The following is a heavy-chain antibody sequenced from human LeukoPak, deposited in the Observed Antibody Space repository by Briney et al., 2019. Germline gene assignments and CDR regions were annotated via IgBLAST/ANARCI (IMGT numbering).Heavy chain of an antibody. CDR2: VYYKGDT. J-gene: IGHJ3*01. Sequence: SETLPLTCSVSGGSTTGYFWTWIRQPPGKGPEWIGYVYYKGDTCYSPSLDSRVSISVDTSKKQFSLKLNSVTAADTAMYYCARHVTVTYDAFDLWGQGTMVTVSS. V-gene: IGHV4-59*08. CDR3: ARHVTVTYDAFDL. D-gene: IGHD4-11*01. CDR1: GGSTTGYF.